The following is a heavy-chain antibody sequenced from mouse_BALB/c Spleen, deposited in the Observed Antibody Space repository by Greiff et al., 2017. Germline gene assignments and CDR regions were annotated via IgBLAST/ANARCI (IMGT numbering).Heavy chain of an antibody. CDR1: GYTFTSYV. CDR3: ARRSNWRGFDAMDY. V-gene: IGHV1-14*01. D-gene: IGHD4-1*01. CDR2: INPYNDGT. Sequence: VQLKQSGPELVKPGASVKMSCKASGYTFTSYVMHWVKQKPGQGLEWIGYINPYNDGTKYNEKFKGKATLTSDKSSSTAYMELSSLTSEDSAVYYCARRSNWRGFDAMDYWGQGTSVTVSS. J-gene: IGHJ4*01.